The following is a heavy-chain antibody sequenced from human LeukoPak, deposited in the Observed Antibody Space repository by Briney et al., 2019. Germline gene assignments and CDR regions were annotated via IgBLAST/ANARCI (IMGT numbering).Heavy chain of an antibody. J-gene: IGHJ4*02. D-gene: IGHD6-13*01. CDR3: AKDIYPDSSSWLDY. CDR2: ISWNSGSI. V-gene: IGHV3-9*01. Sequence: GGSLRLSCAASGFTFDDYAMHWVRQAPGKGLEWVSGISWNSGSIGYADSVKGRFTISRDNAKNSLYLQMNSLRAEDTALYYCAKDIYPDSSSWLDYWGQGTLVTVSS. CDR1: GFTFDDYA.